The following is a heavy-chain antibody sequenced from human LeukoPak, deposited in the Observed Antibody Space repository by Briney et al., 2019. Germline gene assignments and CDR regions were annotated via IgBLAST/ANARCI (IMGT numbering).Heavy chain of an antibody. CDR2: IYHSGST. J-gene: IGHJ3*02. Sequence: SETLSLTCAVSGYSISSGYYWGWIRQPPGKGLEWIGSIYHSGSTYYNSSLKSRVTISVDTSKNQFSLKLSSVTAADTAVYYCARPAGYFGSDAFDIWGQGTMVTVSS. CDR3: ARPAGYFGSDAFDI. CDR1: GYSISSGYY. D-gene: IGHD3-10*01. V-gene: IGHV4-38-2*01.